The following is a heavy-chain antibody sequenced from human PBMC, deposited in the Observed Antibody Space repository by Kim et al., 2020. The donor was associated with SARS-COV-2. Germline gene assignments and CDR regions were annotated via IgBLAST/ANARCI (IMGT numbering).Heavy chain of an antibody. Sequence: TSYNPSRKSRVTISVDRSKNQFSLKLSSVTAADTAVYYCARASTVTAFDIWGQGTMVTVSS. D-gene: IGHD4-17*01. CDR2: T. V-gene: IGHV4-30-2*01. CDR3: ARASTVTAFDI. J-gene: IGHJ3*02.